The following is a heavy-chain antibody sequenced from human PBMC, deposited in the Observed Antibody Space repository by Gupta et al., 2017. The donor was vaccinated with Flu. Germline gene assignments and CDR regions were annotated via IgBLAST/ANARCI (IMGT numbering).Heavy chain of an antibody. Sequence: EVQLVESGGGLVQPGGSLRLSCAASGFIFSTYNLNWVRQAPGKGLEWVAYISSTSSSVFYADSVKGRFTISRDNAKISLYLQMNSLRAEDTAVYYCARDRVPTSGMDVWGQGTTVTVSS. D-gene: IGHD4/OR15-4a*01. CDR1: GFIFSTYN. V-gene: IGHV3-48*01. J-gene: IGHJ6*02. CDR2: ISSTSSSV. CDR3: ARDRVPTSGMDV.